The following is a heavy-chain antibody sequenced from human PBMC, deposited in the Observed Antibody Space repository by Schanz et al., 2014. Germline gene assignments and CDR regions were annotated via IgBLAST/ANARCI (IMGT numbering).Heavy chain of an antibody. V-gene: IGHV1-2*06. J-gene: IGHJ6*02. CDR1: GYSFTDFY. CDR3: ARDGHSSIWDSYYFYGLDV. CDR2: INPNSGGT. D-gene: IGHD6-13*01. Sequence: QVRLVQSGAEVKKPGASVKVSCKASGYSFTDFYINWVRQAPGQGLEWMGRINPNSGGTNYAENFQGRVTMTRDTSTSTVYMELSRLTSDDTALYYCARDGHSSIWDSYYFYGLDVWGQGTTVTVSS.